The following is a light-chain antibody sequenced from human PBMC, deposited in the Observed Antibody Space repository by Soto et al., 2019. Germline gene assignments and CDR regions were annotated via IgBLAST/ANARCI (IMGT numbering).Light chain of an antibody. V-gene: IGKV3-20*01. Sequence: EIVMTQSPGTLSLSPGERATISCRASQVIGSRYLAWYHQKSGQAPRLLIYGASSRATGIADRFSGSGSGTDFTLTISRLEPEDFGVYYCQQFGSSLPLTFGQWTKLEIK. CDR3: QQFGSSLPLT. CDR2: GAS. J-gene: IGKJ2*01. CDR1: QVIGSRY.